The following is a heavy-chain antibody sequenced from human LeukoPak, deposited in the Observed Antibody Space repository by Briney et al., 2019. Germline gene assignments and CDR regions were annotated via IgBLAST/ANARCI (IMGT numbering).Heavy chain of an antibody. V-gene: IGHV4-34*01. D-gene: IGHD3-16*02. CDR1: GFTFSSYA. Sequence: GSLRLSCAASGFTFSSYAMSWVRQAPGKGLEWIGEINHSGSTNYNPSLKSRVTISVDTSKNQFSLKLSSVTAADTAVYYCARGRDDYVWGSYRYTYIGSWFDPWGQGTLVTVSS. CDR3: ARGRDDYVWGSYRYTYIGSWFDP. CDR2: INHSGST. J-gene: IGHJ5*02.